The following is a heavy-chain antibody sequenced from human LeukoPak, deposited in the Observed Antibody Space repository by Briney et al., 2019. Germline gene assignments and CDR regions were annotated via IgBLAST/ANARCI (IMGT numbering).Heavy chain of an antibody. CDR3: ARSAAAPYYFDY. CDR1: GDSISSYY. J-gene: IGHJ4*02. CDR2: IYYSGST. Sequence: PSETLSLTCTVSGDSISSYYWSWIRQPPGKGLEWIGYIYYSGSTNYNPSLKSRVTISVDTSKNQFSLKLSSVTAADTAVYYCARSAAAPYYFDYWGQGTLVTVSS. V-gene: IGHV4-59*01. D-gene: IGHD6-13*01.